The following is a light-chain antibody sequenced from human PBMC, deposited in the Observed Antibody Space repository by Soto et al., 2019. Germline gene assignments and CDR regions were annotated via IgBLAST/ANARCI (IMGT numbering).Light chain of an antibody. CDR1: CNDVGAYIY. CDR2: EVN. J-gene: IGLJ1*01. Sequence: QSVVTPTASVSWSPGPSITISCGGTCNDVGAYIYVSWYQQFPGKAPKLILYEVNNRPSGVSNRFSGSKSGTTASLTISGLQPEDEADYYCSAYSDIDTKVFGTGTKVTVL. CDR3: SAYSDIDTKV. V-gene: IGLV2-14*03.